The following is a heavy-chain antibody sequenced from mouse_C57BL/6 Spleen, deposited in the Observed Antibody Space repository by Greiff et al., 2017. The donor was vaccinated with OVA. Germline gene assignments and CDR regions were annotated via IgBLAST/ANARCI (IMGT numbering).Heavy chain of an antibody. J-gene: IGHJ4*01. D-gene: IGHD2-5*01. CDR1: GFSLTSYG. CDR2: IWSGGST. V-gene: IGHV2-2*01. CDR3: ARRHYSNSDAMDY. Sequence: VKVVESGPGLVQPSQSLSITCTVSGFSLTSYGVHWVRQSPGKGLEWLGVIWSGGSTDYNAAFISRLSISKDNSKSQVFFKMNSLQADDTAIYYCARRHYSNSDAMDYWGQGTSVTVSS.